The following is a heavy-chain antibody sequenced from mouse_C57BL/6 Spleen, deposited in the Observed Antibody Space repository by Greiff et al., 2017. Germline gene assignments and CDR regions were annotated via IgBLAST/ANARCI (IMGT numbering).Heavy chain of an antibody. V-gene: IGHV1-81*01. CDR3: ARPLKASQLTFYFDY. D-gene: IGHD1-3*01. Sequence: QVQLQQSGAELARPGASVKLSCKASGYTFTSYGISWVKQRTGQGLEWIGEIYPRSGNTYYNEKFKGKATLTADKSSSTAYMELRSLTSEDSAVYFCARPLKASQLTFYFDYWGQGTTLTVSS. CDR2: IYPRSGNT. CDR1: GYTFTSYG. J-gene: IGHJ2*01.